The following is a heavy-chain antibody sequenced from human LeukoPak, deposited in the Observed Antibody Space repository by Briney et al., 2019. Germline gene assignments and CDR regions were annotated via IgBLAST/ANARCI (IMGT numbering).Heavy chain of an antibody. J-gene: IGHJ4*02. Sequence: GGSLRHSCAASGFTFNSYAMSCVRHAPGKGGEWVSAISGSGGSTYYAESVKGRFTISRDNSKNTLYLQMNSLRAEDTAVYYCAKELNPFDYWGQGTLVTVSS. CDR3: AKELNPFDY. CDR1: GFTFNSYA. CDR2: ISGSGGST. V-gene: IGHV3-23*01.